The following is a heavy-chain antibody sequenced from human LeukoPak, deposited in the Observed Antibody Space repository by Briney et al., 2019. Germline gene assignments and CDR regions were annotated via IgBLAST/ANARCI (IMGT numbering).Heavy chain of an antibody. Sequence: GGSLGLSCAASGFTFSTYWMTWVRQAPGKGLEWVANIKPDGSDKNYVDSVRGRFTISRDNAKNSVYLQMNSLRAEDTAIYYCARRGRLDVWGQGTTVTVSS. D-gene: IGHD6-6*01. V-gene: IGHV3-7*01. CDR3: ARRGRLDV. CDR2: IKPDGSDK. CDR1: GFTFSTYW. J-gene: IGHJ6*02.